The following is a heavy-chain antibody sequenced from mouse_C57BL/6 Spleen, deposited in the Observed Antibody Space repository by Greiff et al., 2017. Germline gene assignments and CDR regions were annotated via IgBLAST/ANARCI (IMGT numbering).Heavy chain of an antibody. CDR2: IYPRSGNT. D-gene: IGHD2-5*01. V-gene: IGHV1-81*01. CDR3: AREAYYSNYPYYAMDY. CDR1: GYTFTSYG. J-gene: IGHJ4*01. Sequence: QVQLQQSGAELARPGASVKLSCKASGYTFTSYGISWVKQRTGQGLEWIGEIYPRSGNTYYNEKFKGKATLTADKSSSTAYMELRSLTSEDSAVYFCAREAYYSNYPYYAMDYWGQEPQSPSPQ.